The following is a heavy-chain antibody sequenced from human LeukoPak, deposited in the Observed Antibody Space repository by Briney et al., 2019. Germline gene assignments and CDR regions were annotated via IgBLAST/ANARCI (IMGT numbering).Heavy chain of an antibody. CDR3: ARHTSGYPDY. V-gene: IGHV4-39*01. CDR2: IYYSGST. CDR1: GCSISSSSYY. D-gene: IGHD3-3*01. J-gene: IGHJ4*02. Sequence: SETLSLTCTVSGCSISSSSYYWVWIRQPPGKGLEWIGSIYYSGSTYYNRSRKSRVTISVDTSQDQFSLKLSSVTAADTAVYYCARHTSGYPDYWGQGTLVTVSS.